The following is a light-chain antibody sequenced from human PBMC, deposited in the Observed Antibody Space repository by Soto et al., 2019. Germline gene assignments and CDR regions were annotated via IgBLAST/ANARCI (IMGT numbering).Light chain of an antibody. Sequence: NFMLTQPHSVSASPGKTVTISCTRSSGSIANSYVHWYQQRPGSSPATVIYEDNQRPSGVPDRFSGSIDSSSNSASLTISGLKTEDEADYYCQSYDSSNHVVFGGGTQLTVL. CDR2: EDN. V-gene: IGLV6-57*01. J-gene: IGLJ2*01. CDR3: QSYDSSNHVV. CDR1: SGSIANSY.